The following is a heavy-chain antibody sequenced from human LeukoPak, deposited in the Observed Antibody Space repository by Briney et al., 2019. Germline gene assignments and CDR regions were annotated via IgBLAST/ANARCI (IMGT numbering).Heavy chain of an antibody. CDR3: AREAGEAFDI. V-gene: IGHV3-21*01. D-gene: IGHD3-16*01. CDR1: GFTVSSYS. CDR2: IGSSSSSI. Sequence: GGSLRLSCAASGFTVSSYSMNWVRQALGKGLEWVSCIGSSSSSIYYIDSVKGRFTIYRDNAKNSLYLQMNSLRAEDTAVYYCAREAGEAFDIWGQGTMVTASS. J-gene: IGHJ3*02.